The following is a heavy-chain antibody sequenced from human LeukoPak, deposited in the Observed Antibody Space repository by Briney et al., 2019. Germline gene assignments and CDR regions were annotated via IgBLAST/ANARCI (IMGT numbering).Heavy chain of an antibody. D-gene: IGHD2-21*02. CDR3: ARDRGGDPDLNWYFYL. V-gene: IGHV1-69*04. J-gene: IGHJ2*01. CDR1: GGTFSSYA. Sequence: GASAKVSCKASGGTFSSYAISWVRQPPAQGLEWMGRIIPILSIANYAQKFQSRVSITADKTTSTAYMELSSLRSEDTAVYYCARDRGGDPDLNWYFYLWGRGTLVTVSS. CDR2: IIPILSIA.